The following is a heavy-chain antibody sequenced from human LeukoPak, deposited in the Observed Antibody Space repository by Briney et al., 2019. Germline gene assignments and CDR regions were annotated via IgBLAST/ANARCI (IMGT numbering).Heavy chain of an antibody. V-gene: IGHV4-59*11. J-gene: IGHJ4*02. CDR3: ERGVVTIFDY. D-gene: IGHD2-15*01. CDR1: GGSISSHY. CDR2: IYYSGST. Sequence: SETLSLTCTVPGGSISSHYWSWIRQPPGKGLEWIGYIYYSGSTNYNPSLKSRVTISVDTSTNKFSLKLSSVTAADTAVYYCERGVVTIFDYWGQGTLVTVSS.